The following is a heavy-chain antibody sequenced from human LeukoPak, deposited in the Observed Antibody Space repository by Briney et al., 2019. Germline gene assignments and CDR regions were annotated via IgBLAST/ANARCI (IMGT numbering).Heavy chain of an antibody. CDR3: ARAYAGGIFDS. CDR2: IKEDGSEN. D-gene: IGHD3-16*01. V-gene: IGHV3-7*04. Sequence: GGSLRLSCVASGFTFSDYWMSWVRQAPGKGLEWVADIKEDGSENYYVDSVRGRFTISRDNAKNSLYLQMNSLRAEDTAMYYCARAYAGGIFDSWGQGTLVTVSS. CDR1: GFTFSDYW. J-gene: IGHJ4*02.